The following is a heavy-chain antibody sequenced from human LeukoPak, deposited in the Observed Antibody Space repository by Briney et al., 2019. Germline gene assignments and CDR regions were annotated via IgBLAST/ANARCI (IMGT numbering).Heavy chain of an antibody. V-gene: IGHV4-31*03. CDR2: IYYSGST. J-gene: IGHJ3*02. CDR3: ARQVDVGCSSTSCYGHGAFDI. Sequence: SETLSLTCTVSGGSISSGGYYWSWIRQHPGKGLEWIGYIYYSGSTYYNPSLKSRVTISVDTSKNQFSLKLSSVTAADTAVYYCARQVDVGCSSTSCYGHGAFDIWGQGTVVTVSS. CDR1: GGSISSGGYY. D-gene: IGHD2-2*01.